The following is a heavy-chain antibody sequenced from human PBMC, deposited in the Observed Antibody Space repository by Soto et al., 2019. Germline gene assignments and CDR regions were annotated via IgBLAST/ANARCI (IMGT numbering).Heavy chain of an antibody. Sequence: EVQLLESGGGLVQPGGSLRLSCAASGFTFSTYAMSWVRQTPGKGLEWVSAISGSPSSTYYADSVKGRFTISRDNSKKTLFLQMSRLRAEDTAVDYCAKDGYDSSGELYYFDYWGQGTLVTVSS. V-gene: IGHV3-23*01. CDR3: AKDGYDSSGELYYFDY. CDR1: GFTFSTYA. J-gene: IGHJ4*02. CDR2: ISGSPSST. D-gene: IGHD3-22*01.